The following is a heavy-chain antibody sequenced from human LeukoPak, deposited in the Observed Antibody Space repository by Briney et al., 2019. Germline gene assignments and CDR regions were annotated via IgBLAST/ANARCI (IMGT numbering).Heavy chain of an antibody. Sequence: PSETLSLTCTVSGGSINSYYWSWIRQPPGKGLEWIGYIYYSGSTNYNPSLKSRVTISVDTSKNQFSLKLSSVTAADTAVYYRARVAAGYFDYWGQGTLVTVSS. V-gene: IGHV4-59*01. J-gene: IGHJ4*02. CDR3: ARVAAGYFDY. CDR1: GGSINSYY. CDR2: IYYSGST. D-gene: IGHD1-14*01.